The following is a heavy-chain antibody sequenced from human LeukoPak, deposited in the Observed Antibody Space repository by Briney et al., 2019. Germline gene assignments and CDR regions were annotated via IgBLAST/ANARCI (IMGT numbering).Heavy chain of an antibody. V-gene: IGHV1-18*01. CDR2: ISAYNGNT. D-gene: IGHD3-9*01. J-gene: IGHJ4*02. CDR1: GYTFTSYG. CDR3: ARASNDILTGYPYFDY. Sequence: ASVKVSCKASGYTFTSYGISWVRQAPGQGLEWMGWISAYNGNTNYAQKLQGRVTMTTDTSTSTAYMELRSLRSDDTAVYYCARASNDILTGYPYFDYWGQGTLVTVSS.